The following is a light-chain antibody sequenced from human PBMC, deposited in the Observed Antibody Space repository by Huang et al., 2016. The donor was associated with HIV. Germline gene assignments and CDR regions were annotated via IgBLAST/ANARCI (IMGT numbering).Light chain of an antibody. V-gene: IGKV4-1*01. CDR2: WAS. J-gene: IGKJ3*01. Sequence: DIVMTQSPDSLAVSLGERATINCKYSQSVLFSSNNKNYLAWYQQKPGQPPKRLIYWASTRESGVPDRFSGSGSGTDFTLTISSLQAEDVAVYYCQQYYSTPPTFGPGTKVDIK. CDR1: QSVLFSSNNKNY. CDR3: QQYYSTPPT.